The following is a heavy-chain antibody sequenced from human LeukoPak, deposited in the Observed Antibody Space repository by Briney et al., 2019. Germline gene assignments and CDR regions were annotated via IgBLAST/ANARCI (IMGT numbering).Heavy chain of an antibody. CDR1: LFILRHYP. CDR3: ARSLAAAGMGDYYYYYGMDV. CDR2: INGSGGST. D-gene: IGHD6-13*01. V-gene: IGHV3-23*01. Sequence: GGALPHSRPGPLFILRHYPMRGLRQPPSKGLGGVSAINGSGGSTYYADSVTGRFTISRDNPKNTLYLQMNSLRAEDTAVYYCARSLAAAGMGDYYYYYGMDVWGQGTTVTVSS. J-gene: IGHJ6*02.